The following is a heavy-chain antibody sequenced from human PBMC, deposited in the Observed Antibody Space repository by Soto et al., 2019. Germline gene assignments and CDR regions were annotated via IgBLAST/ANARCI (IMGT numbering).Heavy chain of an antibody. CDR2: INHSGST. CDR1: GGSFIGYY. J-gene: IGHJ5*02. V-gene: IGHV4-34*01. Sequence: QVQLQQWGAGLLKPSETVSLTCAVYGGSFIGYYGTWIRQPPGKGLEWIGEINHSGSTNYNPSLKSRVTISADTSKNQFSLRLSPVTAADTAVYYCATLGHYDFWSGFRKGNWFDPWGQGTLVTVSS. CDR3: ATLGHYDFWSGFRKGNWFDP. D-gene: IGHD3-3*01.